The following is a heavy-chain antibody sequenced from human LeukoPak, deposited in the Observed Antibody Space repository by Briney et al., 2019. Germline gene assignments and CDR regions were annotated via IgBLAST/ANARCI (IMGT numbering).Heavy chain of an antibody. Sequence: SETLSLTCAVYGGSFSGYYWSWIRQPPGKGLEWIGEINHSGSTYYNPSHKSRVTISVDRSKNQFSLKLSSVTAADTAVYYCARLSITMKWFDPWGQGTLVTVSS. CDR1: GGSFSGYY. D-gene: IGHD3-3*01. CDR2: INHSGST. J-gene: IGHJ5*02. CDR3: ARLSITMKWFDP. V-gene: IGHV4-34*01.